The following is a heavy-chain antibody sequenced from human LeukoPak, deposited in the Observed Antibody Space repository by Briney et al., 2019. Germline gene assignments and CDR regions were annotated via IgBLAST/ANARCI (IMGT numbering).Heavy chain of an antibody. V-gene: IGHV3-30*04. CDR3: TRVSWRGEIY. J-gene: IGHJ4*02. CDR1: GFTFSSYA. CDR2: ISYDGSNK. Sequence: GGSLRLSCAASGFTFSSYAMHWVRQAPGKGLEWVAVISYDGSNKYYADSVKGRFTTSRDNAKKSLFLQMNSLRAEDTAVYYCTRVSWRGEIYWGQGTLVSVSS. D-gene: IGHD3-3*01.